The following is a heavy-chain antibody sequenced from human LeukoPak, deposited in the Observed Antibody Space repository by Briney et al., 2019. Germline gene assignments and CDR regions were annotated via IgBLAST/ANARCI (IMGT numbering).Heavy chain of an antibody. V-gene: IGHV1-46*03. CDR1: GYTFTSYY. D-gene: IGHD4-17*01. J-gene: IGHJ3*02. Sequence: ASVKVSCKASGYTFTSYYMHWVRQAPGQGLEWMGIINPGGGSTSYAQKFQGRVTMTRDTSTSTVYMELSSLRSEDTAVYYCAARQGDYNAFDIWGQGTMVTVSS. CDR2: INPGGGST. CDR3: AARQGDYNAFDI.